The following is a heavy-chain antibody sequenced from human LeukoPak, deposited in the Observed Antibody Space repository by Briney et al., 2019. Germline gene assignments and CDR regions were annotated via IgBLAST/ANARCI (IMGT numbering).Heavy chain of an antibody. CDR3: ARDQMYYYDSSGPS. J-gene: IGHJ5*02. D-gene: IGHD3-22*01. Sequence: GGSLRLSCAACGFTFSSYSMNWVRQAPGKGLEWVSSISSSSSYIYYADSVKGRFTISRDNAKNSLYLQMNSLRAEDTAVYYCARDQMYYYDSSGPSWGQGTLVTVSS. CDR2: ISSSSSYI. V-gene: IGHV3-21*01. CDR1: GFTFSSYS.